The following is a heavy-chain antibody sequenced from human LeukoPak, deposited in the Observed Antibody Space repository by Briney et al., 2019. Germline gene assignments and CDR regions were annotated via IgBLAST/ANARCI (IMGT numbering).Heavy chain of an antibody. CDR1: GFTFNTYT. J-gene: IGHJ4*02. CDR2: IDPDGVDK. V-gene: IGHV3-7*01. D-gene: IGHD5-24*01. Sequence: GGSLRLSCAASGFTFNTYTMNWVRQAPGEGLEWVAHIDPDGVDKNYVGSVKDRFIISRDNTKNSLFLQMNSLRDDDTALYYCARGWATIPDWGQGSLVIVSS. CDR3: ARGWATIPD.